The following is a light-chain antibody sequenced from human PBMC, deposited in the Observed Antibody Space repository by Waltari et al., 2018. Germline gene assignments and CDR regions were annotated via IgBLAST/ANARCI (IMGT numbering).Light chain of an antibody. V-gene: IGLV2-23*02. J-gene: IGLJ2*01. CDR2: DVS. CDR1: SSDVGGYNH. CDR3: CSYAGSSSVV. Sequence: QSALTQPASVSGSPGQSITISCTGTSSDVGGYNHVSWYQQHPGKAPKLMIYDVSKRPSGVSNRFSGSKSGNTASLTISGRQAEDEAEYYGCSYAGSSSVVFGGGTKLTVL.